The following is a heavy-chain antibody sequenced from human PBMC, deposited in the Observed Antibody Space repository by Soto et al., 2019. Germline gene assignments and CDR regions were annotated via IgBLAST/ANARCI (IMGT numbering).Heavy chain of an antibody. CDR1: GFTFSNNA. Sequence: GGSLRLSCAASGFTFSNNAMHWVRQAPGNGLEWVAVISYDGITTYYADSVKGRFTISRDNSKNTLYLQMNSLRPDDTAVYYCARVNTGIVVPTHAFDYWGQGALVTVS. CDR2: ISYDGITT. J-gene: IGHJ4*02. D-gene: IGHD3-22*01. V-gene: IGHV3-30-3*01. CDR3: ARVNTGIVVPTHAFDY.